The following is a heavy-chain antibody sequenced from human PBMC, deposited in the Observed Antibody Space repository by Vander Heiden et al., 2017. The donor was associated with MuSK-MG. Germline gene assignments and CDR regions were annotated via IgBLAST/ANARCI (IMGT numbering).Heavy chain of an antibody. CDR2: IWYDGSNK. Sequence: QVQLVESGGGVVQPGRSLRLSCAASGFTFSSYGMHWVRQAPGKGLEGVAVIWYDGSNKYYADSVKGRFTISRDNSKNTLYLQMNSLRAEDTAVYYCARDPGIAVAGTGYFDYWGQGTLVTVSS. V-gene: IGHV3-33*01. J-gene: IGHJ4*02. CDR1: GFTFSSYG. D-gene: IGHD6-19*01. CDR3: ARDPGIAVAGTGYFDY.